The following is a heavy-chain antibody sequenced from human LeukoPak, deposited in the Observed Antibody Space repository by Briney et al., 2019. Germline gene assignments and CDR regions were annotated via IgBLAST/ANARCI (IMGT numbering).Heavy chain of an antibody. D-gene: IGHD3-22*01. CDR2: ISSSSSYI. Sequence: KPGGSLRLSCAASGFTFSSYSMNWVRQAPGKGLEWVSSISSSSSYIYYADSVKGRFTISRDNAKNSLYLQMNSLRAEDTAVYYCASYGTNYYDSSGYTPFDYWGQGTLVTVSS. V-gene: IGHV3-21*01. CDR1: GFTFSSYS. J-gene: IGHJ4*02. CDR3: ASYGTNYYDSSGYTPFDY.